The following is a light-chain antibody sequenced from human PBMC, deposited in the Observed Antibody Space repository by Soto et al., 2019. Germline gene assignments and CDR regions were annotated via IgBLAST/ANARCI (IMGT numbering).Light chain of an antibody. V-gene: IGKV3-20*01. Sequence: EFVLTQSPGTLSLSPGERATLSCRASQTVRNNYLAWYQQKPGQAPRLLIYDASSRATGIPDRFSGGGSGTEFTLIISSLQYEDSEVYYCQQYNSWLWTLGQGTKVDIK. CDR2: DAS. CDR1: QTVRNNY. J-gene: IGKJ1*01. CDR3: QQYNSWLWT.